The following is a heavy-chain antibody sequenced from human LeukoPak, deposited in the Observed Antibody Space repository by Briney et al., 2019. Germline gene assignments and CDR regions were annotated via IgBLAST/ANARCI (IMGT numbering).Heavy chain of an antibody. V-gene: IGHV3-23*01. Sequence: GGSLRLSCAASGFTFSNYAMSWVRQAPGKGLEWVSGINSIGGSALHADSVKGRFTISRDNSKSTLFLQMSSLRAEDTAVYYCAKRDYSDTRSYSPLFDSWGQGTLVTVSS. CDR1: GFTFSNYA. CDR2: INSIGGSA. D-gene: IGHD3-22*01. CDR3: AKRDYSDTRSYSPLFDS. J-gene: IGHJ4*02.